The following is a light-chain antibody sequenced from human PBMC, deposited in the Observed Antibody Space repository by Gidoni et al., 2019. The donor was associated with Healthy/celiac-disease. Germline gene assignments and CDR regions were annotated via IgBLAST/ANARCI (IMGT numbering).Light chain of an antibody. CDR1: ALPKQY. CDR2: KDS. V-gene: IGLV3-25*02. CDR3: QSADSSGTIRIV. J-gene: IGLJ1*01. Sequence: SYELTQPPSVSVSPGQTARITCSGDALPKQYAYWYQQKPGQAPVLVIYKDSERPSGIPERFSGSSSGTTVTLTISGVQAEDEADYYCQSADSSGTIRIVFGTGTKVTV.